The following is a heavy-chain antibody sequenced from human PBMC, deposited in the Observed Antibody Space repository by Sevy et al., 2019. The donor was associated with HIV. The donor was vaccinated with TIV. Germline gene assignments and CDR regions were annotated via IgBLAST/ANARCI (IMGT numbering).Heavy chain of an antibody. D-gene: IGHD6-19*01. V-gene: IGHV3-33*01. CDR3: ARERLAVAGIGYHFDN. Sequence: GGSLRLSCAASGFTFNSYGMHWVRQAPGKGLEWMAVIWYDGSNKEYGNSVKGRFTISRDNSKNTLYLQMNSLGAEDTAVYYCARERLAVAGIGYHFDNWGQGSLVTVSS. CDR2: IWYDGSNK. J-gene: IGHJ4*02. CDR1: GFTFNSYG.